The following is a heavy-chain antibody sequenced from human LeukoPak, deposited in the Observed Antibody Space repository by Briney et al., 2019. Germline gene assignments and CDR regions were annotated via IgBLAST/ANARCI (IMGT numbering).Heavy chain of an antibody. CDR3: ARESGSNWFDP. D-gene: IGHD1-26*01. V-gene: IGHV1-8*03. CDR1: GYTFTSYD. J-gene: IGHJ5*02. CDR2: MNPNSGNT. Sequence: ASVKVSCTASGYTFTSYDINWVRQATGQGLEWMGWMNPNSGNTGYAQKFQGRVTITRNTSISTAYMELSSLRSEDTAVYYCARESGSNWFDPWGQGTLVTVSS.